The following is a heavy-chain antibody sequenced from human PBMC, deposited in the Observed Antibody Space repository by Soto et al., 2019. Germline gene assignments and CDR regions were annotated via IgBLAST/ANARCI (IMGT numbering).Heavy chain of an antibody. CDR2: IWYDGSNK. D-gene: IGHD7-27*01. Sequence: GGSLRLSCAASGFTFSSYGMHWVRQAPGKGLEWVAVIWYDGSNKYYADSVKGRFTISRDNSKNTLYLQMSSLRSEDTAVYYCAREPPGAHYYFDFWGQGTLVTVSS. V-gene: IGHV3-33*01. CDR1: GFTFSSYG. CDR3: AREPPGAHYYFDF. J-gene: IGHJ4*02.